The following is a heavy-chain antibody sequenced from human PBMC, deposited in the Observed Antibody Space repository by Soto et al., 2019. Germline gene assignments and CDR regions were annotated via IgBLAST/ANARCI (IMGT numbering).Heavy chain of an antibody. CDR3: ARGVSYRWVY. J-gene: IGHJ4*02. Sequence: LSLTCTVSGGSISNAAYSWSWIRQPPGKGLEWIGYIYPSGMPFYNPSLRSRVTISIDRSNDQVSLELTSVAAADTAVYYCARGVSYRWVYWGQGTLVTVSS. CDR2: IYPSGMP. CDR1: GGSISNAAYS. D-gene: IGHD3-16*02. V-gene: IGHV4-30-2*01.